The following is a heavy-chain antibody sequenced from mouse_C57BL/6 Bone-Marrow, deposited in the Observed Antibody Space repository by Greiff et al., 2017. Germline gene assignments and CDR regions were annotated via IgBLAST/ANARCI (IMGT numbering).Heavy chain of an antibody. D-gene: IGHD2-3*01. V-gene: IGHV5-15*01. Sequence: EVQVVESGGGLVQPGGSLKLSCAASGFTFSDYGMAWVRQAPRKGPEWVAFISNLAYSIYYADTVTGRFTISRENAKNTLYLEMSSLRSEDTAMYYCARTGWSAWFAYWGQGTLVTVSA. CDR2: ISNLAYSI. CDR3: ARTGWSAWFAY. CDR1: GFTFSDYG. J-gene: IGHJ3*01.